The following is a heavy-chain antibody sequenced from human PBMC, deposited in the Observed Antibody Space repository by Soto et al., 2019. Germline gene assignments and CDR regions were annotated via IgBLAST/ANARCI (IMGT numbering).Heavy chain of an antibody. CDR2: IYYSGSI. V-gene: IGHV4-4*02. J-gene: IGHJ4*02. Sequence: SETLSLTCAVSGGSISSGNWWSWVRQPPDKGLEWIGQIYYSGSINYNPSLKSRVTISVDESKNQFSLKLSSVTAADTAVYYCARRSVFGVAAYDSWGQGTLVTVSS. CDR1: GGSISSGNW. D-gene: IGHD3-3*01. CDR3: ARRSVFGVAAYDS.